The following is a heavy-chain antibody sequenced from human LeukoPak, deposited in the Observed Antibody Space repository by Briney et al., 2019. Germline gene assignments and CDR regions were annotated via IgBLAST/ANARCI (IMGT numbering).Heavy chain of an antibody. CDR2: ISWNSDSI. CDR1: GFIFDDYA. J-gene: IGHJ6*03. D-gene: IGHD3-16*01. CDR3: AKGGGGRLIYYYYMDV. Sequence: GRSLRLSCAASGFIFDDYAMHWVRQAPGKGLEWVSGISWNSDSIDYANSVKGRFTISRDNAKNSLYLQMNSLRTEDMALYYCAKGGGGRLIYYYYMDVWGKGTTVTVSS. V-gene: IGHV3-9*03.